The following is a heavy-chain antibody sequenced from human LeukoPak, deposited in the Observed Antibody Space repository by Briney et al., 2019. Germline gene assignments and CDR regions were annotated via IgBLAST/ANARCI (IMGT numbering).Heavy chain of an antibody. Sequence: PGGSLRLSCAASRFTFSSYEMNWVRQAQGKGLEWVSYISSSGSTIYYADSVKGRFTISRDNAKNSLYLQMNSQRAEDTAVYYCAREDLGYSYGDYWGQGTLVTVSS. D-gene: IGHD5-18*01. J-gene: IGHJ4*02. V-gene: IGHV3-48*03. CDR2: ISSSGSTI. CDR3: AREDLGYSYGDY. CDR1: RFTFSSYE.